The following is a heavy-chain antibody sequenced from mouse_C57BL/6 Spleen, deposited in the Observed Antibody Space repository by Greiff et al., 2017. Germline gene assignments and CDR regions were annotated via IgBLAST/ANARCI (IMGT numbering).Heavy chain of an antibody. D-gene: IGHD1-1*01. V-gene: IGHV3-8*01. CDR2: ISYSGST. J-gene: IGHJ2*01. CDR1: GYSITSDY. CDR3: ARYRGTTVVATNYYFDY. Sequence: EVKLMESGPGLAKPSQTLSLTCSVTGYSITSDYWNWIRKFPGNKLEYMGYISYSGSTYYNPSPKSRISIPRDTSKNQYYLQLNSVTTEDTATYYCARYRGTTVVATNYYFDYWGQGTTLTVSS.